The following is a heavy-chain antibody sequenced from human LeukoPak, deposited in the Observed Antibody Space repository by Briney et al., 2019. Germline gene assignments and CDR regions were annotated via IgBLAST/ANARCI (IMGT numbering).Heavy chain of an antibody. V-gene: IGHV3-23*01. D-gene: IGHD3-22*01. CDR3: ARAYGTNGYYQLPIDY. CDR1: GFTFSSYA. Sequence: GGSLRLSCAASGFTFSSYAMSWVRQAPGKGLEWVSGITGSGGTTDYADSVKGRSTISRDNSRNTLYLQMNSLRVEDTAVYYCARAYGTNGYYQLPIDYWGQGTLVTVSS. J-gene: IGHJ4*02. CDR2: ITGSGGTT.